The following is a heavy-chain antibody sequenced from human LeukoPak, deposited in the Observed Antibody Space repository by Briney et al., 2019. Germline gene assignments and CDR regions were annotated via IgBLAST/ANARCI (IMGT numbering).Heavy chain of an antibody. CDR2: INSDASVT. D-gene: IGHD4-17*01. V-gene: IGHV3-74*01. CDR1: GFTFSNYW. CDR3: ARDSYGDANFDS. Sequence: GESLEISCAASGFTFSNYWMHWVRQTPGKGLVWVSRINSDASVTTYADSVKGRFTISRDISKNAVYLQMNSLRAEDTAVYYCARDSYGDANFDSWGQGTLVTVSS. J-gene: IGHJ4*02.